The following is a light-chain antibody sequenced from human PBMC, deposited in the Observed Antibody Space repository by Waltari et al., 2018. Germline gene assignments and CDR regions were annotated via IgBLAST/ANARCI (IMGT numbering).Light chain of an antibody. CDR3: LQYDSLPWT. J-gene: IGKJ1*01. Sequence: DIQMTQSPSSLSASVGDRVTITCQANQDITTFLNWYQQKPGNAPKLLIYDASDLETGVPSRFSVSGSGTEFAFTINSLQPEDIATYYCLQYDSLPWTFGLGTKVDI. CDR1: QDITTF. CDR2: DAS. V-gene: IGKV1-33*01.